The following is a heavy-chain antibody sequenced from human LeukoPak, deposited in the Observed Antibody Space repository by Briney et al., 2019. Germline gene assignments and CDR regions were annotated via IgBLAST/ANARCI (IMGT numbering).Heavy chain of an antibody. V-gene: IGHV4-59*08. D-gene: IGHD1-7*01. J-gene: IGHJ5*02. CDR1: GGSISSYY. Sequence: SETLSLTCTVSGGSISSYYWSWIRQPPGKGLEWIGYIYYSGSNNYNPSLKFPVPFSVHPSNNPFSPTLSSVTAADTAMSYCASSRQYIGSWNYKFDPWGQGTLVTVSS. CDR2: IYYSGSN. CDR3: ASSRQYIGSWNYKFDP.